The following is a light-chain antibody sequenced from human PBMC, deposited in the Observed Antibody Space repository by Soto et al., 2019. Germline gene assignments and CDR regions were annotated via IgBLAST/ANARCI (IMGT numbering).Light chain of an antibody. V-gene: IGKV3-11*01. Sequence: EIVLTQSPATLSLSPGETATLSCRASQSVSRSLAWYQQKSGQAPRLLIYEASNRATGIPARFSGSGSGTDFTLTIGSLESEDFAVYYCQQRSNWPHTFGGGTKVEIK. CDR3: QQRSNWPHT. CDR2: EAS. J-gene: IGKJ4*01. CDR1: QSVSRS.